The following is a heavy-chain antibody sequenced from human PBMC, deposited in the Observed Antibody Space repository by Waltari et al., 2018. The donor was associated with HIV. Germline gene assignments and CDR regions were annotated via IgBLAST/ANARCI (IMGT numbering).Heavy chain of an antibody. V-gene: IGHV4-61*02. J-gene: IGHJ3*02. CDR3: ARRGIQLWFYAFDI. CDR1: GGSISSGSYY. Sequence: QVQLQESGPGLVKPSQTLSLTCTVSGGSISSGSYYWSWIRQPAGKGLEWIGRIYTSGSTNYTPPLKSRVTIAVDTSKNQFSLKLSSVTAADTAVYYCARRGIQLWFYAFDIWGQGTMVTVSS. CDR2: IYTSGST. D-gene: IGHD5-18*01.